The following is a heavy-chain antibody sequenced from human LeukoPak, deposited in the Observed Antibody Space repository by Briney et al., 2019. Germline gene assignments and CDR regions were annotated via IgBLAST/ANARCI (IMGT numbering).Heavy chain of an antibody. CDR2: IHTSGST. V-gene: IGHV4-4*07. Sequence: SETLSLTCTVSGGSISSYYWSWIRQPAGKGLEWIGRIHTSGSTNYNPSLKSRVTMSVDTSKNQFSLKLNSVTAADTAVYYCARARSAPTNRYTMVRGVYYFDYWGQGTLVTVSS. CDR1: GGSISSYY. D-gene: IGHD3-10*01. J-gene: IGHJ4*02. CDR3: ARARSAPTNRYTMVRGVYYFDY.